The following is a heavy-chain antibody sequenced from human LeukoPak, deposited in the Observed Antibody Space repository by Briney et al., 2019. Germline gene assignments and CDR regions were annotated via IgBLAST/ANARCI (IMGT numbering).Heavy chain of an antibody. J-gene: IGHJ4*02. CDR2: IYTSGST. Sequence: NSSETLSLTCTVSGGSISSYYWSWIRQPAGKGLEWIGRIYTSGSTNYNPSLESRVTMSVDTSKNQFSLKLSSVTAADTAVYYCARDYSSSWPLDYWGQGTLVTVSS. D-gene: IGHD6-13*01. CDR1: GGSISSYY. CDR3: ARDYSSSWPLDY. V-gene: IGHV4-4*07.